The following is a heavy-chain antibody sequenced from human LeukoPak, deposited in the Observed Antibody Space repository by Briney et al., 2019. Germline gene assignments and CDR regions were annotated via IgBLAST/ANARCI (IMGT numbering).Heavy chain of an antibody. Sequence: WASVKVSCKASGGTFSSYGISWVRQAPGQGLERMGWISAYNGNTNYAQKLQGRVTMTTDTSTSTAYMELRSLKSDDTAVYYCASLKNYYGSSGYLVTDAFDIWGQGTMVTVSS. V-gene: IGHV1-18*01. CDR3: ASLKNYYGSSGYLVTDAFDI. D-gene: IGHD3-22*01. CDR1: GGTFSSYG. CDR2: ISAYNGNT. J-gene: IGHJ3*02.